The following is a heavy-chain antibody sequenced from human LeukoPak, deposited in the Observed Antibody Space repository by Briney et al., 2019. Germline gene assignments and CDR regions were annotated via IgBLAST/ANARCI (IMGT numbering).Heavy chain of an antibody. CDR1: GGSISSSSYY. CDR3: ARRFQKDYYYGMDV. Sequence: SETLSLTCTVSGGSISSSSYYWGWIRQPPGKGLEWIGSIYYSGSTYYNPSLKSRVTISVDTSKNQFSLKLSSVTAADTAVYYCARRFQKDYYYGMDVWGQGTMVTVSS. V-gene: IGHV4-39*01. CDR2: IYYSGST. J-gene: IGHJ6*02.